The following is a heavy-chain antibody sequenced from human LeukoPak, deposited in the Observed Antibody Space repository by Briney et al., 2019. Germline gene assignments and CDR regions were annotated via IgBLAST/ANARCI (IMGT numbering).Heavy chain of an antibody. D-gene: IGHD3-22*01. Sequence: PGGSLRLSCAASEFTFSSYWMHWVRQVPGKGLVWVSRINSDGSSTSYADSVKGRFTISRDNAKNTLYLQMNSLRAEDTAVYYCARATLLYYDSSGYYFVPFDYWGQGTLVTVSS. J-gene: IGHJ4*02. CDR1: EFTFSSYW. V-gene: IGHV3-74*01. CDR2: INSDGSST. CDR3: ARATLLYYDSSGYYFVPFDY.